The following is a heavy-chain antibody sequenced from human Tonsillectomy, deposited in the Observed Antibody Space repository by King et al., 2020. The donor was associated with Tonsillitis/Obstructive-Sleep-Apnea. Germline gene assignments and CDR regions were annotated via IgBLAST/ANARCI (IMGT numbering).Heavy chain of an antibody. J-gene: IGHJ3*02. V-gene: IGHV2-5*02. CDR3: AHTTTVTTTNAFDM. Sequence: TLKESGPTLVKPTQTLTLTCTFSGFSLSTSGVGVGWIRQPPGKALEWLALIYWDDDKRYSPSLKSRLTITKDTSKNQVVLTMTKLDPVDTATYYCAHTTTVTTTNAFDMWGQGAMVSVSS. D-gene: IGHD4-17*01. CDR2: IYWDDDK. CDR1: GFSLSTSGVG.